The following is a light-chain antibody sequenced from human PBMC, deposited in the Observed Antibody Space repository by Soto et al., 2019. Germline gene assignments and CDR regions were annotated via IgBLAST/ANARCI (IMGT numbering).Light chain of an antibody. J-gene: IGKJ2*01. CDR1: QSVSSN. CDR2: GAS. CDR3: QQYNKWPPYT. V-gene: IGKV3-15*01. Sequence: EIVMTQSPATLSVSPGERATLSCRTSQSVSSNLAWYHQKPGQAPSLRISGASTRATGIPARFSGIGSGTEFTLTISSLQSENFAVYYCQQYNKWPPYTFGQGTKLEIK.